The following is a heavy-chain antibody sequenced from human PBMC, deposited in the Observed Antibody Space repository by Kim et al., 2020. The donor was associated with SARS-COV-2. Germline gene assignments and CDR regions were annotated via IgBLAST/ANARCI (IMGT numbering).Heavy chain of an antibody. Sequence: SETLSLNCTVSGGSFNNYYWSWIRQPPGKGPEWIGQIYYTGSTKYKSSLQSRVTISIDTSKRQFSLRLNSLSSADTAVYYCARGSGNFGFDVWGQGTTV. V-gene: IGHV4-59*13. CDR2: IYYTGST. J-gene: IGHJ6*02. CDR1: GGSFNNYY. CDR3: ARGSGNFGFDV.